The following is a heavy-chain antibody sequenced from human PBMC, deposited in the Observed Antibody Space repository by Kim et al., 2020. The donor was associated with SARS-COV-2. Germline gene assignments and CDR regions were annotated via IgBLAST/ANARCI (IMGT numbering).Heavy chain of an antibody. CDR2: ISYSGLT. J-gene: IGHJ4*02. CDR3: ARTYSSGWDYFDI. V-gene: IGHV4-59*08. D-gene: IGHD6-19*01. CDR1: GGSISSYY. Sequence: SETLSLTCTVSGGSISSYYWSWIRQPPGKGLEWVGYISYSGLTSYNPSLKSRVTISLDTSKNQFSLKLRSVTAADTAVYYCARTYSSGWDYFDIWGQGTL.